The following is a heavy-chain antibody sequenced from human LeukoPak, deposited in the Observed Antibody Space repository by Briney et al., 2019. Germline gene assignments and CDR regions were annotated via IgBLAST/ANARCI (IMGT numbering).Heavy chain of an antibody. D-gene: IGHD6-19*01. J-gene: IGHJ3*02. CDR3: VKVAVAGTFNDVFDI. V-gene: IGHV3-23*01. Sequence: GGSLSLSCAASGFTFSSYAMTWVRQAPGKGPEWVSTISGSGGNTFYADSVKGRFTISRDNSKNTLYLQMSSLRAEDTAVYYCVKVAVAGTFNDVFDIWGQGTMVTVSS. CDR2: ISGSGGNT. CDR1: GFTFSSYA.